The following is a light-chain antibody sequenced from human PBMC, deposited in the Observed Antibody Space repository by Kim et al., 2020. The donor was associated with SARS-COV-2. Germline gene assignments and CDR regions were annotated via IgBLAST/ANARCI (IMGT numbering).Light chain of an antibody. Sequence: GQRVTISCTGSSSNGAGYDVHWYQQLPGTAPKLLIYGNSNRPSGVPDRFSGSKSGTSASLAITGLQAEDEADYYCQSYDSSLSGSVFGGGTKLTVL. V-gene: IGLV1-40*01. CDR2: GNS. CDR3: QSYDSSLSGSV. J-gene: IGLJ3*02. CDR1: SSNGAGYD.